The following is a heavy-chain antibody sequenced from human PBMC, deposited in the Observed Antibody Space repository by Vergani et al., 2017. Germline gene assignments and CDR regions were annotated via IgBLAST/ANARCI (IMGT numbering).Heavy chain of an antibody. D-gene: IGHD4-11*01. CDR2: TYYRSKWYN. CDR3: ARGQDYSIGWAPPTIDY. CDR1: GDSVSSNSAA. J-gene: IGHJ4*02. V-gene: IGHV6-1*01. Sequence: QVQLQQSGPGLVKPSQTLSLTCAISGDSVSSNSAAWNWIRQSPSRGLEWLGRTYYRSKWYNDYAVSVKSRITINPDTSKNQFSLQLSSVTAADTAVYYCARGQDYSIGWAPPTIDYWGQGTLVTVSS.